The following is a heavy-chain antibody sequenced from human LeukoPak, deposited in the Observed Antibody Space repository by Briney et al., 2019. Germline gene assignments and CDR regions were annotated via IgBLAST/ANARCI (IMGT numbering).Heavy chain of an antibody. CDR1: GFTFSTYD. CDR2: INTAGDT. Sequence: GGSLRLSCAASGFTFSTYDMHWVRQVTGNGLEWVSTINTAGDTYCPDSVKGRFTVSRENAKNSLYLQMNSLRAGDTAVYYCAKEGRSLQTYWGQGTLVNVSS. CDR3: AKEGRSLQTY. D-gene: IGHD5-24*01. J-gene: IGHJ4*02. V-gene: IGHV3-13*01.